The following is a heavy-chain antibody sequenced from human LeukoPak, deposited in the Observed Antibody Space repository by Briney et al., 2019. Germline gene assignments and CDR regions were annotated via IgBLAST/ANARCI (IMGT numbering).Heavy chain of an antibody. Sequence: ASVKVSCKASCYTFTSYGISWVRQAPGQGLEWMGWISAYNGNTNYAQKLQGRVTMTTDTSTRTAYMELRSLRSDDTAVYYCAREVPTTSYDILTGYYNPNFDYWGQGTLVTVS. CDR1: CYTFTSYG. CDR3: AREVPTTSYDILTGYYNPNFDY. D-gene: IGHD3-9*01. CDR2: ISAYNGNT. V-gene: IGHV1-18*01. J-gene: IGHJ4*02.